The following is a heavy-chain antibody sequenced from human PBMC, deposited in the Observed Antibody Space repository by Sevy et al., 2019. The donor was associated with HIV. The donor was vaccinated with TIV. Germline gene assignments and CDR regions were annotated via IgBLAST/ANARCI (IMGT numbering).Heavy chain of an antibody. CDR2: INPNSGDT. Sequence: ASVKVSCKASGYTFNAYFMHWVRQAPGQGLEWMGRINPNSGDTTYAQKFQGRVNMSRDTSISTAYMELHRLTSDDTAVYYCARAYYYDGSAYRFDDWGQGTLVTVSS. CDR1: GYTFNAYF. J-gene: IGHJ4*02. CDR3: ARAYYYDGSAYRFDD. V-gene: IGHV1-2*06. D-gene: IGHD3-22*01.